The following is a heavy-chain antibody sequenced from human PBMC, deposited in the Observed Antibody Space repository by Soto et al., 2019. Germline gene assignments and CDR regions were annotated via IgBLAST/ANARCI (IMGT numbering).Heavy chain of an antibody. V-gene: IGHV3-30*03. J-gene: IGHJ4*01. Sequence: PGGSLRLSCAASGFTFRTYGMHWVRQAPGKGLEWVAVISYDGSDEYYADSVKGRFTISRDNSKSTLYLQLTSMKNEDTAVYYCSFQDSTTVTTFVNWGHGTLVTAPQ. CDR2: ISYDGSDE. D-gene: IGHD4-17*01. CDR3: SFQDSTTVTTFVN. CDR1: GFTFRTYG.